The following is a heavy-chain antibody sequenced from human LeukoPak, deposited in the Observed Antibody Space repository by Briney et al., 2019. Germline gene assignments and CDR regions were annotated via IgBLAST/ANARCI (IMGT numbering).Heavy chain of an antibody. CDR3: AELGITMIGGV. D-gene: IGHD3-10*02. CDR1: GFTFSSYA. V-gene: IGHV3-23*01. CDR2: ISGSGDST. J-gene: IGHJ6*04. Sequence: GGSLRLSCAASGFTFSSYAMTWVRQAPGKGLEWVSSISGSGDSTYYADSVKGRFTISRDNAKNSLYLQMNSLRAEDTAVYYCAELGITMIGGVWGKGTTVTISS.